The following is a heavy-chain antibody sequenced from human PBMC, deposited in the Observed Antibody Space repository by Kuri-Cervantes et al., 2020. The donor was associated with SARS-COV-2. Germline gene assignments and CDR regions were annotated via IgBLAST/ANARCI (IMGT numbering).Heavy chain of an antibody. CDR2: ISSSSSYI. CDR1: GFTFSGYS. Sequence: GESLKISCAASGFTFSGYSMNWVRQAPGKGLEWVSSISSSSSYIYYADSVKGRFTISRDNAKNSLYLQMNSLRAEDTAVYYCAKFMLRFLEWLPISYDAFDIWGQGTMVTVSS. CDR3: AKFMLRFLEWLPISYDAFDI. V-gene: IGHV3-21*01. J-gene: IGHJ3*02. D-gene: IGHD3-3*01.